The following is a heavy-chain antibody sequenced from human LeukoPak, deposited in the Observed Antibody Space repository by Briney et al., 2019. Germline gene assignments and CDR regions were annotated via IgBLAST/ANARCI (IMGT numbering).Heavy chain of an antibody. CDR2: ISYDGSSE. V-gene: IGHV3-30-3*01. Sequence: GRSLRLSCAASGFTFSNYAMHWVRQAPGKGLEWVAVISYDGSSESYPDSVKGRFTISRDNSKNMLYLQMNSLRREDTAVYYCASTNYRGASTGYNWFDPWGQGTLVTVSS. J-gene: IGHJ5*02. CDR1: GFTFSNYA. CDR3: ASTNYRGASTGYNWFDP. D-gene: IGHD4-11*01.